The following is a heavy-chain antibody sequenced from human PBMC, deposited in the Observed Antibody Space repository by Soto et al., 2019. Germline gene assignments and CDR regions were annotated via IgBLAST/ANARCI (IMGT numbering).Heavy chain of an antibody. J-gene: IGHJ4*02. D-gene: IGHD3-3*01. CDR1: AYTFTGYY. Sequence: QVQLVQSGAEVRKPGDSVRLSCKASAYTFTGYYIHWVRQAPGQGPEWMGWMNPNNSDTRYAPQLKARVTMTRDTSINTAYMDLTRLTPDDTGIYYCARDGPGSGNDDFDYWGQGTLVTVSS. V-gene: IGHV1-2*02. CDR3: ARDGPGSGNDDFDY. CDR2: MNPNNSDT.